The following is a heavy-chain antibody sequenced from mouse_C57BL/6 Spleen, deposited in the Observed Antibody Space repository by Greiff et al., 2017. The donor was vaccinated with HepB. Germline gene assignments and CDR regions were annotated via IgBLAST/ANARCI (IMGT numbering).Heavy chain of an antibody. CDR1: GYTFTSYW. V-gene: IGHV1-59*01. CDR3: ALSTMVTTYFDY. Sequence: QVQLQQPGAELVRPGPSVKLSCKASGYTFTSYWMHWVKQRPGQGLEWIGVIDPSDSYTNYNQKFKGKATLTVDTSSSTAYMQLSSLTSEDSAVYYCALSTMVTTYFDYWGQGTTLTVSS. J-gene: IGHJ2*01. CDR2: IDPSDSYT. D-gene: IGHD2-2*01.